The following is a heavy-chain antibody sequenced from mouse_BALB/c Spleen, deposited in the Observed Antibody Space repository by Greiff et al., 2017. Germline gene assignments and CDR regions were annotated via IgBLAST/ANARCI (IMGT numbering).Heavy chain of an antibody. CDR2: ISSGGSYT. Sequence: EVQLVESGGDLVKPGGSLKLSCAASGFTFSSYGMSWVRQTPDKRLEWVATISSGGSYTYYPDSVKGRFTISRDNAKNTLYLQMSSLKSEDTAMYYCARDDYASWFAYWGQETLVTVSA. CDR1: GFTFSSYG. D-gene: IGHD2-4*01. V-gene: IGHV5-6*01. J-gene: IGHJ3*01. CDR3: ARDDYASWFAY.